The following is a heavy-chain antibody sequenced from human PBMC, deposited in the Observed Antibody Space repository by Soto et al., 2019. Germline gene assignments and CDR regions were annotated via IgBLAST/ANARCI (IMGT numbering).Heavy chain of an antibody. J-gene: IGHJ4*02. CDR3: VRDLHEPLATDALRVAN. Sequence: EMQLVESGGGLVQPGGSLRLSCAASGFTFSSYEMHWVRQAPGKGLEWISYISSTGSGTLYADSVRGRFTMSRDNTKNSVSLQMGSLRAEDPAVYYCVRDLHEPLATDALRVANWGQGTQVTVSS. CDR2: ISSTGSGT. D-gene: IGHD2-8*02. V-gene: IGHV3-48*03. CDR1: GFTFSSYE.